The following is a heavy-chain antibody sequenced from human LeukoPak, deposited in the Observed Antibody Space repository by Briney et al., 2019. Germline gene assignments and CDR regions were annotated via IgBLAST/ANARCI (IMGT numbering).Heavy chain of an antibody. CDR3: ARDGSYYDSSGYWYYFDY. D-gene: IGHD3-22*01. CDR2: ISAYNGNT. Sequence: ASVKVSCKASAYTFTSYGISWVRQAPGQGLEWMGWISAYNGNTNYAQKLQGRVTMTTDTSTSTAYMELRSLRSDDTAVYYCARDGSYYDSSGYWYYFDYWGQGTLVTVSS. V-gene: IGHV1-18*01. J-gene: IGHJ4*02. CDR1: AYTFTSYG.